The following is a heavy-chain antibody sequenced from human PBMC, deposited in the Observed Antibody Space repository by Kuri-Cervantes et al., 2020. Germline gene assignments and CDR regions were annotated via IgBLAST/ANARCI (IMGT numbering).Heavy chain of an antibody. Sequence: SLKISCAASGFTFSSYWMHWVRQAPGKGLEWVSGISWNTNIIVYADSVKGRFTISRDNAKNSLYLQMNSLRAEDTAFYYCTKDIEAGIRNLNYFDPWGQGTLVTVSS. J-gene: IGHJ4*02. CDR3: TKDIEAGIRNLNYFDP. D-gene: IGHD3-3*02. V-gene: IGHV3-9*01. CDR1: GFTFSSYW. CDR2: ISWNTNII.